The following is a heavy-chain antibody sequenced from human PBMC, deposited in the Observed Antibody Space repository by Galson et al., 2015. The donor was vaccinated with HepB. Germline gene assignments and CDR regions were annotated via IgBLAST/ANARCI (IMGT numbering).Heavy chain of an antibody. J-gene: IGHJ4*02. V-gene: IGHV3-30*18. Sequence: SLRLSCAASGFTFSSYGMHWVRQAPGKGLEWVAVISYDGSNKYYADSVKGRFTISRDNSKNTLYLQMNSLRAEDTAVYYCAKKIAAAGTGGDYWGQGTLVTVSS. D-gene: IGHD6-13*01. CDR3: AKKIAAAGTGGDY. CDR2: ISYDGSNK. CDR1: GFTFSSYG.